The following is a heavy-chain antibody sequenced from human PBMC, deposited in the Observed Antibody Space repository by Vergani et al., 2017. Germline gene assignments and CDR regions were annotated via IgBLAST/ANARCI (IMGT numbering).Heavy chain of an antibody. CDR1: VGSFSGYY. J-gene: IGHJ5*02. D-gene: IGHD1-1*01. Sequence: QVQLQQWGAGLLKPSETLSLTCAVYVGSFSGYYWSWIRQPPGKGLEWIGEINHSGSTNYNPSLKSRVTISVDTSKNQFSLILSSVTAADTAVYYCARELYPEAWFDPWGQGTLVTVSS. CDR2: INHSGST. CDR3: ARELYPEAWFDP. V-gene: IGHV4-34*01.